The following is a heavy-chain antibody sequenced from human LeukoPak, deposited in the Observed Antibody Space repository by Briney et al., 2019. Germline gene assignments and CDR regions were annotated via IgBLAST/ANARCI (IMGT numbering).Heavy chain of an antibody. Sequence: SSDTVSCKASGCSFSSYSISWVQQAPGQGLEWMGRIIPILGIANYAQKFQGRVTITADKSTSTDYLELSSLRSEDTAVYYCSREQNTVVPPGEYYYYYVMDVWGQGTTVTVSS. D-gene: IGHD4-23*01. V-gene: IGHV1-69*04. CDR3: SREQNTVVPPGEYYYYYVMDV. CDR1: GCSFSSYS. J-gene: IGHJ6*02. CDR2: IIPILGIA.